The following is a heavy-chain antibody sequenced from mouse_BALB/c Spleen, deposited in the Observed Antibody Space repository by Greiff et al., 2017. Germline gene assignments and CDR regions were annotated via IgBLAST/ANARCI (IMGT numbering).Heavy chain of an antibody. D-gene: IGHD4-1*01. CDR2: ISTYYGDA. J-gene: IGHJ4*01. V-gene: IGHV1S137*01. CDR3: ARGLGGAMDY. CDR1: GYTFTDYA. Sequence: VQLQQSGAELVRPGVSVKISCKGSGYTFTDYAMHWVKQSHAKSLEWIGVISTYYGDASYNQKFKGKATMTVDKSSSTAYMELARLTSEDSAIYYCARGLGGAMDYWGQGTSVTVSS.